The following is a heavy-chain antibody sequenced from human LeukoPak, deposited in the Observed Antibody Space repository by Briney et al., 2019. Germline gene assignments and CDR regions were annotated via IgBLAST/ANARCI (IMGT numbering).Heavy chain of an antibody. J-gene: IGHJ6*03. CDR1: GGSISRSSYY. Sequence: SETLSLTCIVSGGSISRSSYYWSWIRQPAGKGLEWIGRIYTSGSTNYNPSLKSRVTISVDTSKNQFSLKLSSVTAADTAVYYCARDRFAVAGTGGIYYYYYYMDVWGKGTTVTISS. D-gene: IGHD6-19*01. CDR3: ARDRFAVAGTGGIYYYYYYMDV. V-gene: IGHV4-61*02. CDR2: IYTSGST.